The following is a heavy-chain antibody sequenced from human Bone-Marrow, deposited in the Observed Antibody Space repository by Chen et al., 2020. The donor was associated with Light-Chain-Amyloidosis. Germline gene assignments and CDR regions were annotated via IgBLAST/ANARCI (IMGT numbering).Heavy chain of an antibody. J-gene: IGHJ6*02. D-gene: IGHD6-19*01. Sequence: EVLLVESGGGLVQTGGSLSLSCAATGFTLSNYAMDGVRQAPGKGLEWVSSISGGDTYNANSVKGRFTVSRDDSGNTLYLQMNSLRAEDTAVYYCAKRGSYYYYGMDVWGQGTTVTVSS. CDR2: ISGGDT. CDR3: AKRGSYYYYGMDV. V-gene: IGHV3-23*04. CDR1: GFTLSNYA.